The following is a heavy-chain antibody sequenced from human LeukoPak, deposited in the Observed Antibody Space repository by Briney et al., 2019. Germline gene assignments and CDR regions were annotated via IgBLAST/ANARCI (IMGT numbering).Heavy chain of an antibody. CDR2: IYHTGST. CDR1: GGSISSYY. Sequence: KPSETLSLTCTVSGGSISSYYWSWIRQPPGKGLEWIGYIYHTGSTNYNASLKSRVTISVDTSENQFSLKLSSVTAADTAVYYCARLLGGELLHPNWFDPWGQGTLVTVSS. CDR3: ARLLGGELLHPNWFDP. D-gene: IGHD1-26*01. J-gene: IGHJ5*02. V-gene: IGHV4-59*08.